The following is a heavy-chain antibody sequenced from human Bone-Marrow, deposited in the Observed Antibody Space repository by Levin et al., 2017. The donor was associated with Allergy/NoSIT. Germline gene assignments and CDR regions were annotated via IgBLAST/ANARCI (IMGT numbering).Heavy chain of an antibody. V-gene: IGHV3-23*01. CDR2: LSGRGETT. CDR3: AKWMRGGDGGWYFDF. Sequence: GESLKISCAASGFTFSSCAMTWVRQAPGKGLEWISGLSGRGETTYYADSVKGRFTISRDNDKNTLFLQMNSLRTEDTALFYCAKWMRGGDGGWYFDFWGRGTLVTVSS. D-gene: IGHD3-16*01. J-gene: IGHJ2*01. CDR1: GFTFSSCA.